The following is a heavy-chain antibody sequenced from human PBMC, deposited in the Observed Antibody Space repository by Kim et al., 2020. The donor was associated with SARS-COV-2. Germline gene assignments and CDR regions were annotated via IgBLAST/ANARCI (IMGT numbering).Heavy chain of an antibody. CDR3: ARHGSRCRTVVTPSFDY. Sequence: LKSRVTISVDTSKNQVSLKLSSVTAADTAVYYCARHGSRCRTVVTPSFDYWGQGTLVTVSS. V-gene: IGHV4-30-2*03. D-gene: IGHD2-21*02. J-gene: IGHJ4*02.